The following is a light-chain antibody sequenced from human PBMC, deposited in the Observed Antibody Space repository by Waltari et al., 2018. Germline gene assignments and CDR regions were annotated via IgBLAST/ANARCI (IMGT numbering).Light chain of an antibody. CDR1: SSSIGSNS. CDR3: AVWDDSLSGWL. V-gene: IGLV1-44*01. Sequence: QSMLTQPPSASGTPGQRVTISCSGSSSSIGSNSVNWYQQLPGSAPKLPIWSKNQRPSGVPDRFSGSKSGTSGSLAISGLQSEDEADYFCAVWDDSLSGWLFGGGTKLTVL. CDR2: SKN. J-gene: IGLJ3*02.